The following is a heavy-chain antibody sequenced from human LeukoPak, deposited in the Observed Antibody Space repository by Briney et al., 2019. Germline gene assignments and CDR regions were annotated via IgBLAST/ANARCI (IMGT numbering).Heavy chain of an antibody. V-gene: IGHV3-11*01. Sequence: GGSLRLSCAASGFTFSDYCMSWNRQAPGKGLEWVSYISSSGSTIYYADSVKGRFTISRDNAKNSLYLQMNSLRAEDTAVYYCARVSEAVAGNFDYWGQGTLVTVSS. D-gene: IGHD6-19*01. CDR1: GFTFSDYC. J-gene: IGHJ4*02. CDR3: ARVSEAVAGNFDY. CDR2: ISSSGSTI.